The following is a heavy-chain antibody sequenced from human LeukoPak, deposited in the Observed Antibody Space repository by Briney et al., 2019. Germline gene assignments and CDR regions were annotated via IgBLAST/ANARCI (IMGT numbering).Heavy chain of an antibody. D-gene: IGHD2-15*01. Sequence: GGSLRLSCAASGFTFSSYAMHWVRQAPGKGLEWVAVISYDGSNKYYADSVKGRFTISRDNSKNTLYLQMYSLRAEDTAVSYCARDMVVVAATPGYYYYGMDVWGQGTTVTVSS. V-gene: IGHV3-30-3*01. CDR3: ARDMVVVAATPGYYYYGMDV. J-gene: IGHJ6*02. CDR2: ISYDGSNK. CDR1: GFTFSSYA.